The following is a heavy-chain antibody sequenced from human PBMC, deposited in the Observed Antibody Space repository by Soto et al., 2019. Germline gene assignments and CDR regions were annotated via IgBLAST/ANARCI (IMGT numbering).Heavy chain of an antibody. V-gene: IGHV4-4*07. CDR2: IFSSGST. CDR3: AREGSYSAYNFAHGIQLWSFDF. CDR1: GGSINTFY. D-gene: IGHD5-12*01. Sequence: SETLSLTCTVSGGSINTFYWSWVRQPAGKGLEWIGRIFSSGSTSFNPSLESRVAMSVDTSKNHFSLNLSSVTAADMAVYYCAREGSYSAYNFAHGIQLWSFDFWGQGAPVTVSS. J-gene: IGHJ4*02.